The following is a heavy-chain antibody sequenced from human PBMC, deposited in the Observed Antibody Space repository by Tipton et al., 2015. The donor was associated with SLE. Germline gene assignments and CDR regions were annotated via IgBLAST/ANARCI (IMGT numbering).Heavy chain of an antibody. CDR3: ARDRGSRTGMDV. J-gene: IGHJ6*02. D-gene: IGHD3-10*01. CDR2: ITSRGSTI. Sequence: SLRLSCAGSGFTFNTYAMNWVRQAPGKGLEWVSYITSRGSTIYYADSVKGRFTISRDNAKNSVYLQMNSLSAEDTAVYYCARDRGSRTGMDVWGRGTTVSVSS. V-gene: IGHV3-48*03. CDR1: GFTFNTYA.